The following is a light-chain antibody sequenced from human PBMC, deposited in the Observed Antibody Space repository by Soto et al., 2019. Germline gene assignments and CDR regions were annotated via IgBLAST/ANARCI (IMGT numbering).Light chain of an antibody. V-gene: IGLV2-14*01. Sequence: QSVLSQPASVSGSPGQTIIISCTGTSTDVGGYNAVSWYQHHPGKAPKLIIYEVTHRPSGVSDRFSASKSGNTASLTISGLQAEDAADYYCNSFRVSHLYVFGTGTKVTVL. J-gene: IGLJ1*01. CDR3: NSFRVSHLYV. CDR2: EVT. CDR1: STDVGGYNA.